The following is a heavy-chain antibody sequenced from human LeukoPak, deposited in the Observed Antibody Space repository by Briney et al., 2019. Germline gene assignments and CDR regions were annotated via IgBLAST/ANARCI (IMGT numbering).Heavy chain of an antibody. V-gene: IGHV4-38-2*01. Sequence: PSETPSLTCGVSGYPINNAYYWVWIRQPPGKGLEWIGSLYHPDSTYYNPSLKSRVTMSVDTSRNQFSLRLSFATAADTAVYYCARQYDSYFYYYLDLWGTGTTVTVSS. CDR3: ARQYDSYFYYYLDL. J-gene: IGHJ6*03. D-gene: IGHD2-2*01. CDR1: GYPINNAYY. CDR2: LYHPDST.